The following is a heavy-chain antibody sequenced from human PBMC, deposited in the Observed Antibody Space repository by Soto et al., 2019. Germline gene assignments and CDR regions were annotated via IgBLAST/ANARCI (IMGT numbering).Heavy chain of an antibody. Sequence: SETLSLTCAVYGGSFSGYYWSWIRQPPGKGLEWIGEINHSGSTNYNPSLKSRVTISADTSKNQFSLKLSSVTAADTAVYYCARVGTTVTTLFDYWGQGTLVTVS. CDR1: GGSFSGYY. D-gene: IGHD4-17*01. V-gene: IGHV4-34*01. CDR3: ARVGTTVTTLFDY. J-gene: IGHJ4*02. CDR2: INHSGST.